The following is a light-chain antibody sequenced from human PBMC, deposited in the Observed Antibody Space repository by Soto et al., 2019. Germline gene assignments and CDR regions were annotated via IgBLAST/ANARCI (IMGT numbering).Light chain of an antibody. CDR2: SNN. CDR1: SSDIGSNT. CDR3: AAWDDSLNGVV. Sequence: QSVLTQPPSASGTPGQRVTISCSGSSSDIGSNTVNWYQHLPGTTPKLLIYSNNRRPSGVPNRFSGSKSGTSASLAISGLQSGDEADYYCAAWDDSLNGVVFGGGTKLTVL. V-gene: IGLV1-44*01. J-gene: IGLJ2*01.